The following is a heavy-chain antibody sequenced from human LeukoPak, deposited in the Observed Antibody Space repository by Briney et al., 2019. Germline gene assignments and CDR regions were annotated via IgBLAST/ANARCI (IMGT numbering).Heavy chain of an antibody. V-gene: IGHV1-24*01. CDR2: FDPEDGET. CDR1: GYTLTELS. Sequence: ASVKVSCKVSGYTLTELSMHWVRQAPGKGLEWMGGFDPEDGETIYAQKFQGRVTMTEDTSTDTAYMELSSLRSEDTAVYYCATANRVTAIGPFDYWGQGTLVTVSS. CDR3: ATANRVTAIGPFDY. J-gene: IGHJ4*02. D-gene: IGHD2-21*02.